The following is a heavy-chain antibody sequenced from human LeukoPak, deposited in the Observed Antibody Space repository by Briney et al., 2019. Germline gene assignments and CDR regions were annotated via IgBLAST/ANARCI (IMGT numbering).Heavy chain of an antibody. CDR2: IGGRGGST. CDR3: GKEGGA. Sequence: AGGSLRLSCAASGFTFSSFTMTWVRQAPGKGLEWVSAIGGRGGSTYYADSLEGQFTIARDNSKDMVYLQMNSLKVEDTAIYYCGKEGGAWGQGTKVTVSS. J-gene: IGHJ5*02. D-gene: IGHD3-16*01. V-gene: IGHV3-23*01. CDR1: GFTFSSFT.